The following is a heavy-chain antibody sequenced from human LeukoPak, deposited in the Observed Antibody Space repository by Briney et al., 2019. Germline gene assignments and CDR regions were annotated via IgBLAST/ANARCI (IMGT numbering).Heavy chain of an antibody. D-gene: IGHD2-15*01. CDR1: GGTFSSYA. Sequence: SVKVSCKASGGTFSSYAISWVRQAPGQGLEWMGGIIPIFGTANYAQKFQGRVTITTDESTSTAYMELSSLRSEDTAVYYCARGLPVGFLRVSLNWFDPWGQGTLVTVSS. CDR2: IIPIFGTA. CDR3: ARGLPVGFLRVSLNWFDP. V-gene: IGHV1-69*05. J-gene: IGHJ5*02.